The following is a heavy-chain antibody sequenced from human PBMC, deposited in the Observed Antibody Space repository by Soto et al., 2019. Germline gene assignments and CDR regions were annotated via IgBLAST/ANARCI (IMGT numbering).Heavy chain of an antibody. CDR1: DFTLTNYW. CDR2: ISTDGSIT. D-gene: IGHD3-10*01. V-gene: IGHV3-74*01. Sequence: EVQLVESGGGLVQPGGSLRLSCVASDFTLTNYWMHWVRQAPGKGLVWVSRISTDGSITSYADSVKGRFTXSXXXAKXXXXXXXXXXXXXXXXXXXCARDVGTHFYGSGSYGDVWGKGTTVTVSS. CDR3: ARDVGTHFYGSGSYGDV. J-gene: IGHJ6*04.